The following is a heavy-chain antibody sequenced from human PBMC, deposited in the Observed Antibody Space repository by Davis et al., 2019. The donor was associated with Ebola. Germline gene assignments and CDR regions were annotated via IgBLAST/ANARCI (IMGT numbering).Heavy chain of an antibody. J-gene: IGHJ5*02. CDR1: GYTFTGYY. D-gene: IGHD3-10*01. CDR2: INPNTGDT. V-gene: IGHV1-2*02. Sequence: ASVKVSCKASGYTFTGYYMHWVRQAPGQGLEWMGWINPNTGDTKYAQKFQGRVTMTRDTSISTAYMELSRLRSDDTAVYYCARGEVLWFGELPSVNWFDPWGQGTLVTVSS. CDR3: ARGEVLWFGELPSVNWFDP.